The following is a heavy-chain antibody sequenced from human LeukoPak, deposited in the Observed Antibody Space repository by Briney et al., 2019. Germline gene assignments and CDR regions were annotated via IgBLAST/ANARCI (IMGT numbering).Heavy chain of an antibody. CDR1: GGSFSGYY. V-gene: IGHV4-34*01. D-gene: IGHD6-6*01. Sequence: SETLSLTCAVYGGSFSGYYWSRIRQPPGKGLEWIGEINHSGSTNYNPSLKSRVTISVDTSKNQFSLKLSSVTAADTAVYYCARGAPSSSHGYYFDYWGQGTLVTVSS. CDR3: ARGAPSSSHGYYFDY. CDR2: INHSGST. J-gene: IGHJ4*02.